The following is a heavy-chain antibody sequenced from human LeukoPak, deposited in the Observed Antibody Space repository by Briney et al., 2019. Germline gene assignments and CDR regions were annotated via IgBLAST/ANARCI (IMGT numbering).Heavy chain of an antibody. CDR2: IYSGGST. Sequence: GGSLRLSCAASGFTVSSNYMSWVRQAPGKGLEWVSVIYSGGSTYYADSVKGRFTISRDNSKNTLYLQMNSLRAEDTAVYYCAVQSSSWFPFDYWGQGTLVTVSS. CDR1: GFTVSSNY. CDR3: AVQSSSWFPFDY. J-gene: IGHJ4*02. D-gene: IGHD6-13*01. V-gene: IGHV3-53*01.